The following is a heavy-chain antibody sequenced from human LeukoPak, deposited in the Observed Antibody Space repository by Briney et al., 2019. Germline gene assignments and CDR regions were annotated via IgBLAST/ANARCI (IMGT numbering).Heavy chain of an antibody. Sequence: SETLSLTCAVYGGSFSGYYWSWIRQPPGKGLEWIGEINHSGSTNYNPSLKSRVTISVDTSKNQFSLKLSSMTAADTAVYYCARWASRGNYGDYYYFDYWGQGTLVTVSS. J-gene: IGHJ4*02. CDR2: INHSGST. CDR1: GGSFSGYY. V-gene: IGHV4-34*01. CDR3: ARWASRGNYGDYYYFDY. D-gene: IGHD4-17*01.